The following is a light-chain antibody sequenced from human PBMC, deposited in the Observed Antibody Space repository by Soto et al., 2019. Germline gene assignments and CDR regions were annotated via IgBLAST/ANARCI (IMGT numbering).Light chain of an antibody. V-gene: IGKV3-20*01. CDR3: QHYGNSRWT. CDR2: GAS. Sequence: EIVLTQSPGTLSLSPGERATLSGRASQSVSSSYLAWYQQKPGQAPRLLIYGASSRATGTPDRFSGSGSGTDFTLTISRLEPEEFAVYYCQHYGNSRWTVGQGTKVDIK. J-gene: IGKJ1*01. CDR1: QSVSSSY.